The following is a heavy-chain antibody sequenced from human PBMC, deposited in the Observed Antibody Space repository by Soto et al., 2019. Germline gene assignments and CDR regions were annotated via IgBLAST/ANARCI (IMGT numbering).Heavy chain of an antibody. V-gene: IGHV3-30*18. J-gene: IGHJ4*02. CDR3: AKALYGGNSPPYF. Sequence: PGGSLRLSCAASGFTFSSYGMHWVRQAPGKGLEWVAVISYDGSNKYYADSVKGRFTISRDNSKNTLYLQMNSLRAEDTAVYYCAKALYGGNSPPYFWGQGTLATVSS. CDR1: GFTFSSYG. CDR2: ISYDGSNK. D-gene: IGHD4-17*01.